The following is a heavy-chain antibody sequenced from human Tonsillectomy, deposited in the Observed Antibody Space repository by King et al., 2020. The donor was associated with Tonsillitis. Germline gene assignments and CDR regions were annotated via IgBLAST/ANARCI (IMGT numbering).Heavy chain of an antibody. Sequence: VQLVESGAEVRKPGASVKVSCKASGYTFNSYDINWVRQAAGQGLEWMGWMNPNSTNTGYAQKFQGRVSLSRNTSIRTDYMELSSLRSEDTAVYYCAMTMFKYDYYGMDVWGQGTTVTGSS. V-gene: IGHV1-8*01. CDR1: GYTFNSYD. CDR3: AMTMFKYDYYGMDV. CDR2: MNPNSTNT. D-gene: IGHD3-10*02. J-gene: IGHJ6*02.